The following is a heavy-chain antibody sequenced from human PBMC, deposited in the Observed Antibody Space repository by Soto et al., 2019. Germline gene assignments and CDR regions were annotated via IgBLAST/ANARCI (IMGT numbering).Heavy chain of an antibody. J-gene: IGHJ5*02. CDR3: ARDFIAVVPAAQVVWFDP. CDR2: INPNSGGT. V-gene: IGHV1-2*02. CDR1: GYTFTGYY. Sequence: GASVKVSCKASGYTFTGYYMHWVRQAPGQGLEWMGWINPNSGGTNYAQKFQGRVTMTRDTSISTAYMELSRLRSDDTAVYYCARDFIAVVPAAQVVWFDPWGQGTLVTVSS. D-gene: IGHD2-2*01.